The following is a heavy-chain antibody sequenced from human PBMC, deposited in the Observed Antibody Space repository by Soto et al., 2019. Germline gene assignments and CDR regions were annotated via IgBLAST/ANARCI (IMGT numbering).Heavy chain of an antibody. V-gene: IGHV3-74*01. D-gene: IGHD2-2*01. Sequence: GGSLRRCCAASGFTFSSYWMHWVRQAPGKGLVLVSRINSDGSTINYADSVKGRFSISRDNANNTLYLHMDSLKVEDTAFYYCAKAPFDIVVAPAPIDYWGPGTLVTVSS. J-gene: IGHJ4*02. CDR3: AKAPFDIVVAPAPIDY. CDR1: GFTFSSYW. CDR2: INSDGSTI.